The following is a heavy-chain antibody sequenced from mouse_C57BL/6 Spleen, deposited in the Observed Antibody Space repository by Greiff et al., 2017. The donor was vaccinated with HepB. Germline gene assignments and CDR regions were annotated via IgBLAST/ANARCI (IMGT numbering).Heavy chain of an antibody. CDR1: GYAFTNYL. CDR2: INPGSGGT. CDR3: ARWGSTMDY. V-gene: IGHV1-54*01. Sequence: VQLQQSGAELVRPGTSVKVSCKASGYAFTNYLIEWVKQRPGQGLEWIGVINPGSGGTNYNEKFKGKATLTVDKSSSTAYMELRSLTSEDSAVYYCARWGSTMDYWGQGTSVTVSS. J-gene: IGHJ4*01.